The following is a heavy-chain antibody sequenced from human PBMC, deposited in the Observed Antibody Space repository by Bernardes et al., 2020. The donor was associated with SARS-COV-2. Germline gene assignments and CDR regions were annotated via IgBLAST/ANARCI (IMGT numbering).Heavy chain of an antibody. D-gene: IGHD2-8*01. V-gene: IGHV3-30*04. CDR1: GFTFSQYA. CDR3: ARDFRNGVEGF. CDR2: ISYDGSSK. Sequence: GGSLRLSCTASGFTFSQYAMHWVRQAPGKGLEWLAVISYDGSSKYYADSIRGRLTISRDNFKSTLYVQMNSLTSEDTAVYYCARDFRNGVEGFWGQGTLVTVSS. J-gene: IGHJ4*02.